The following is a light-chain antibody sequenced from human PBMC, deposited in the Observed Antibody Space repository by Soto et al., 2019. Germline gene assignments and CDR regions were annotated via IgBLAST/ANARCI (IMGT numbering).Light chain of an antibody. CDR1: QSVSSY. V-gene: IGKV3-11*01. CDR2: DAS. Sequence: IVLSQSPATLSLSPGERATLSCRASQSVSSYLAWYQHIPGQAPRLLIYDASKRATGIPARFSGSGSGTDFTITISSLEPEDVAVYYCQQRSNWPPTWTFGQGTKVEVK. J-gene: IGKJ1*01. CDR3: QQRSNWPPTWT.